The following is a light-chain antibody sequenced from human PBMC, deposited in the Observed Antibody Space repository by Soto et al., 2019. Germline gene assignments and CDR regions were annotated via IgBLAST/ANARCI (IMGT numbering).Light chain of an antibody. CDR2: KAS. CDR1: QSINSW. J-gene: IGKJ2*01. V-gene: IGKV1-5*03. CDR3: QQYKIYPFT. Sequence: DIQMTQSPSTLSASVGDRVTITCRASQSINSWLAWYQQKPGKAPKLLIYKASTLQSGVPSRFSGSGSETEFTLTISSLQPDDFATYHCQQYKIYPFTFGQGTKLEIK.